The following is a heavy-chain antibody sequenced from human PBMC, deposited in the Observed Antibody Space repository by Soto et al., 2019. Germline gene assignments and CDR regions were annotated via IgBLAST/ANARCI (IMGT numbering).Heavy chain of an antibody. CDR3: ARSSPRVVAPWDR. CDR1: GGSIISYY. J-gene: IGHJ4*01. Sequence: PSETLSLTCIVSGGSIISYYWTWIRQPPGKGLEWIGHIYYSGSTNYNPSLKSRVTMSVDTSKNQFSLKLNSLTAADTAVYYCARSSPRVVAPWDRWGQGTLVTVSS. CDR2: IYYSGST. V-gene: IGHV4-59*01. D-gene: IGHD3-3*01.